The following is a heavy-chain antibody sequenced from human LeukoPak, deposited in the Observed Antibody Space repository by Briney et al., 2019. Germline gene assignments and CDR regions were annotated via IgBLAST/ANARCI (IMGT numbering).Heavy chain of an antibody. Sequence: GGSLRLSCAASGFTFSSYGMHWVRQAPGKGLEWVAFIRYDGSNKYYADSVKGRFTISRDNSKNTLYLQMNSLRAEDTAVYYCARDRRYFDTGGLGGPDYWGQGTLVTVSS. CDR1: GFTFSSYG. V-gene: IGHV3-30*02. J-gene: IGHJ4*02. CDR2: IRYDGSNK. D-gene: IGHD2-8*02. CDR3: ARDRRYFDTGGLGGPDY.